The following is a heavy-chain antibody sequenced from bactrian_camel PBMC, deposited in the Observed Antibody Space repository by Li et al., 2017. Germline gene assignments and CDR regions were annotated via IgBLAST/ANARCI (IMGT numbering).Heavy chain of an antibody. CDR1: GFTFSSYY. V-gene: IGHV3-2*01. D-gene: IGHD2*01. Sequence: HVQLVESGGGLVQPGGSLRLSCDASGFTFSSYYLSWVRQAPGKGLEWVSSIYSDGSNTYDADSGKGRFTISRDNAKNTVYLQMNSLKSEDTALYYCAASRETSKYSPRYSGFGYWGQGTQVTVS. J-gene: IGHJ6*01. CDR3: AASRETSKYSPRYSGFGY. CDR2: IYSDGSNT.